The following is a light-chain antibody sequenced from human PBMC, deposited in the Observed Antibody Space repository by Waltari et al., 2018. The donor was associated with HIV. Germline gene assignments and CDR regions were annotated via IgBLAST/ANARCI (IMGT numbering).Light chain of an antibody. CDR2: WAS. CDR1: RSVLSISNDRNY. CDR3: QQYYTTPLT. V-gene: IGKV4-1*01. Sequence: DIVMTQSADYLVVSLGERATSNCKSSRSVLSISNDRNYLAWYQQKSGQPPRLLIYWASSRESGVPARFSGSGSRTDFTLTINSLQAEDVAVYYCQQYYTTPLTFGGGTKVEIK. J-gene: IGKJ4*01.